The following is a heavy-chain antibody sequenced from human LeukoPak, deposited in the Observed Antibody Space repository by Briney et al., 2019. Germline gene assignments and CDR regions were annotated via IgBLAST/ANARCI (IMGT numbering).Heavy chain of an antibody. CDR3: ARLQPLSRGIAVAKGGWFDP. CDR1: GGSISSCY. Sequence: PSETLSLTCTVSGGSISSCYWSWIRQPPGKGLEWIAYISDIGSINYNPSLKSRVTISLDTSKNQFSLKLSSVTAADTAVYYCARLQPLSRGIAVAKGGWFDPWGQGTLVTVSS. J-gene: IGHJ5*02. D-gene: IGHD6-19*01. V-gene: IGHV4-59*08. CDR2: ISDIGSI.